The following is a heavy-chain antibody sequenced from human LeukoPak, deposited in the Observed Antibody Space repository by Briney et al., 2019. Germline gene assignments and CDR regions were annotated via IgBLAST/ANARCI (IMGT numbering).Heavy chain of an antibody. CDR1: GFTFSSYG. D-gene: IGHD6-19*01. J-gene: IGHJ4*02. Sequence: GGSLRLSCAASGFTFSSYGMHWVRQAPGKGLEWVAVISYDGSNKYYADSVKGRFTISRDNSKNTLYLQMDTLRADDTAVYFCAKGVSSDWYYFDYWGQGTLVTVSS. CDR3: AKGVSSDWYYFDY. CDR2: ISYDGSNK. V-gene: IGHV3-30*18.